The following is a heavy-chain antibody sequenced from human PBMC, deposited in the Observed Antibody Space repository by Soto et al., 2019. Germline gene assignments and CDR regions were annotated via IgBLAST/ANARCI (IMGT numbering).Heavy chain of an antibody. V-gene: IGHV4-30-2*01. D-gene: IGHD3-22*01. J-gene: IGHJ5*02. CDR1: GGSISSGGYS. Sequence: SETLSLTCAVSGGSISSGGYSWSWIRQPPGKGLEWIGYIYHSGSTYYNPSLKSRVTISVDRSKNQFSLKLSSVTAADTAVYYCARARSSGYYYNWFDPWGQGTLVTVSS. CDR3: ARARSSGYYYNWFDP. CDR2: IYHSGST.